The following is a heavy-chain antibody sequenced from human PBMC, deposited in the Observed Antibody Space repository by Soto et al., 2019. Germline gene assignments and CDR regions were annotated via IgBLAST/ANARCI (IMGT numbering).Heavy chain of an antibody. CDR2: IYHNGNI. Sequence: SQTLSLTCTVSGGSISSYYWSWIRLPPGKGLEWIGYIYHNGNINYNPSLKSRVTVSVDTSKNQFSLKLSSVTAADTAVYYCGRTYCSGGTCYDVFDIWGNGTKVTGSS. CDR3: GRTYCSGGTCYDVFDI. CDR1: GGSISSYY. D-gene: IGHD2-15*01. V-gene: IGHV4-59*01. J-gene: IGHJ3*02.